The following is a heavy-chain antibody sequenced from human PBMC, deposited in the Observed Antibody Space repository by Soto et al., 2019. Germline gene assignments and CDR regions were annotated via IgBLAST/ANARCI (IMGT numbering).Heavy chain of an antibody. Sequence: QVQLVQSGAEVKKPGSSVKVSCKASGGTFSSYAISWVRQAPGQGLEWMGGIIPIFGTANYAQKFQGRVTITADESTSTAYMELSSLRSEDTAVYYCATPHTAMVTGQAGNYHYGMDVWGQGTTVTVSS. CDR2: IIPIFGTA. J-gene: IGHJ6*02. CDR1: GGTFSSYA. D-gene: IGHD5-18*01. V-gene: IGHV1-69*12. CDR3: ATPHTAMVTGQAGNYHYGMDV.